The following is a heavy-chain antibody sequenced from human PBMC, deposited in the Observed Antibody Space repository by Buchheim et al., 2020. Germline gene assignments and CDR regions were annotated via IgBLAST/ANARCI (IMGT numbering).Heavy chain of an antibody. CDR1: GYSFTSYW. V-gene: IGHV5-51*03. J-gene: IGHJ6*02. CDR2: IYPGDSDT. Sequence: EVQLVQSGAEVKKPGESLKISCKGSGYSFTSYWIGWVRQMPGKGLEWMGIIYPGDSDTRNSPSFQCQVTISADKSISTAYLQWSSLKASDTAMYYCARSGYDSRNPDYYYGMDVWGQGTT. CDR3: ARSGYDSRNPDYYYGMDV. D-gene: IGHD5-12*01.